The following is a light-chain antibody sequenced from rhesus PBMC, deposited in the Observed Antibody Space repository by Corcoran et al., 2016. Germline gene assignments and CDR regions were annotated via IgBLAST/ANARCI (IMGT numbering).Light chain of an antibody. V-gene: IGKV1-28*01. CDR3: LQHNSYPWT. CDR2: AAS. Sequence: DIQMTQSPSSLSASVGDTVTITCRASQGISSYLNWFQQKPGKAPKLLIYAASGLESGVPSRFSGSGSGTECTLTISSLQPEDFAAYYCLQHNSYPWTFGQGTKVEIK. J-gene: IGKJ1*01. CDR1: QGISSY.